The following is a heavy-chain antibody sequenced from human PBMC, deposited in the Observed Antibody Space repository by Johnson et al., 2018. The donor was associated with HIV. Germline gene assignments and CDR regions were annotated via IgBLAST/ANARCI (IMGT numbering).Heavy chain of an antibody. V-gene: IGHV3-30-3*01. J-gene: IGHJ3*02. CDR2: ISYDGSNK. Sequence: QVQLVESGGGLVQPGGSLRLSCAASGFTFSSYAMHWVRQAPGKGLEWVAVISYDGSNKYYADSVKGRFTISRDNSKNTLYLQMTSLRAEDTAVYYCARGGLGDYVVAFDIWGQGTMVTVSS. CDR3: ARGGLGDYVVAFDI. D-gene: IGHD4-17*01. CDR1: GFTFSSYA.